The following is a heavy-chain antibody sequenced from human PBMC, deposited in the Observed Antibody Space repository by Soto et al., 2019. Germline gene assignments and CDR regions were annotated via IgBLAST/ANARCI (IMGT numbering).Heavy chain of an antibody. CDR1: GYTFTCYY. Sequence: ASVKGSCKASGYTFTCYYMHWVRQAPGQGLEWMGWISAYNGNTNYAQKLQGRVTMTTDTSTSTAYMELRSLRSDDTAVYYCARVKGSQRYATTRPDYYYGMDVWGQGTTVTVSS. J-gene: IGHJ6*02. D-gene: IGHD5-12*01. V-gene: IGHV1-18*04. CDR2: ISAYNGNT. CDR3: ARVKGSQRYATTRPDYYYGMDV.